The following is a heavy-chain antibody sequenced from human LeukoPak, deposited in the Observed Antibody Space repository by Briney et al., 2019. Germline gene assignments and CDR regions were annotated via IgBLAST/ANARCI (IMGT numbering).Heavy chain of an antibody. CDR2: IKSKTDGGTT. CDR1: GFTFSNAW. V-gene: IGHV3-15*01. CDR3: TTSPTTGTTFYYYYGMDV. D-gene: IGHD1-1*01. J-gene: IGHJ6*02. Sequence: PGGSLRLSCAASGFTFSNAWMSWVRQAPGKGLEWVGRIKSKTDGGTTDYAAPVKGRFTISRDDSKNTLYLQMNSLKTEDTAVYYCTTSPTTGTTFYYYYGMDVWGQGTTVTVSS.